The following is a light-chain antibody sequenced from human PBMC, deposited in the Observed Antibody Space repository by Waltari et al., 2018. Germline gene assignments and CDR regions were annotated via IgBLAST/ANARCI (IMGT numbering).Light chain of an antibody. CDR2: KES. CDR3: QQYNSYSRT. Sequence: DIQMTQSPSTLSASVGDRVTITCRASQSISSWLAWYQKKPGKAPKLLIYKESSLESGVPSRFSGSGSGTEFTLTISSLQPDDFATYYCQQYNSYSRTFGQGTKVDIK. J-gene: IGKJ1*01. CDR1: QSISSW. V-gene: IGKV1-5*03.